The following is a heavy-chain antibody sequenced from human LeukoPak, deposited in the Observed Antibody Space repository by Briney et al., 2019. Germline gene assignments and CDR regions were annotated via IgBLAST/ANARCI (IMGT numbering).Heavy chain of an antibody. D-gene: IGHD3-3*01. CDR2: ISSSGSTI. J-gene: IGHJ3*02. V-gene: IGHV3-11*01. Sequence: GGSLRLSCAASGFTFSDYYMSWIRQAPGKGLEWVSYISSSGSTIYYADSVKGRFTISRDNAKNSLYLQMNSLRAEDTAVYYCASEGGAYYDVWSGYSTDAFDIWGQGTMVTVSS. CDR1: GFTFSDYY. CDR3: ASEGGAYYDVWSGYSTDAFDI.